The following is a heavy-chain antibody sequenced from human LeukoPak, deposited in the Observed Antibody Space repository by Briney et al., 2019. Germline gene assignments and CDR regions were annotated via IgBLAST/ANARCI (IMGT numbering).Heavy chain of an antibody. Sequence: ASVKVSCKASGYTFTSYGIRWVRQAPGQGPEWMGWISAYNGNTNYAQKLQGRVTMTTDTSTSTAYMELRSLRSDDTAVYYCATLRQLWPYYFDYWGQGTLVTVSS. J-gene: IGHJ4*02. CDR1: GYTFTSYG. V-gene: IGHV1-18*01. D-gene: IGHD5-18*01. CDR3: ATLRQLWPYYFDY. CDR2: ISAYNGNT.